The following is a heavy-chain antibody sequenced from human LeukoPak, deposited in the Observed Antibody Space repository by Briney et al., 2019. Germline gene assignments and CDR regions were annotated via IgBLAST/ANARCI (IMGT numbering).Heavy chain of an antibody. CDR3: ARGGSYLSAFDI. D-gene: IGHD1-26*01. CDR1: GFTFSAYG. J-gene: IGHJ3*02. CDR2: ISYDGIRK. V-gene: IGHV3-30*03. Sequence: GGSLRLSCAASGFTFSAYGIHWVRQAPGKGLEWVAVISYDGIRKYYSDSGKGRFTISRDNSKNTLYLQMNSLRAEDTAVYYCARGGSYLSAFDIWGQGTMVTVSS.